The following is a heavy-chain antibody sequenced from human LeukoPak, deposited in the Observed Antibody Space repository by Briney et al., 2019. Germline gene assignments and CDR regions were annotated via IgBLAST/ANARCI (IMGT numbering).Heavy chain of an antibody. Sequence: SETLSLTCTVSGGSISSGSYYWSWIRQPAGKGREWIGRIYTSGSTNYNPSLKNRVTISVDTSKNQFSLKLSSVTAADTAVYYCARDLDCSGGSCYSGPWFDPWGQGTLVTVSS. CDR2: IYTSGST. D-gene: IGHD2-15*01. J-gene: IGHJ5*02. V-gene: IGHV4-61*02. CDR1: GGSISSGSYY. CDR3: ARDLDCSGGSCYSGPWFDP.